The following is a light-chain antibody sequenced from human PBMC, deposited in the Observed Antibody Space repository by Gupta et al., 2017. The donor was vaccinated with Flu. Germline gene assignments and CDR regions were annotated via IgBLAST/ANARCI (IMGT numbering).Light chain of an antibody. V-gene: IGLV1-40*02. Sequence: QSVLTQPPSVSGAPGQRVNISCNGDSANIGTVFDVHWYRQFPGMAPRLLIYGNTLRPSGVSDRFPASRSGSAASLAISGLQTGDEADYFCQSYDGSHFVFGTGTKVTVL. J-gene: IGLJ1*01. CDR2: GNT. CDR3: QSYDGSHFV. CDR1: SANIGTVFD.